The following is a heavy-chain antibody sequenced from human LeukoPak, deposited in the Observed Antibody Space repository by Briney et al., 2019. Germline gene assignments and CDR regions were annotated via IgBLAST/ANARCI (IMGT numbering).Heavy chain of an antibody. CDR3: ARGRIAAH. CDR1: GYTFTDYY. J-gene: IGHJ4*02. D-gene: IGHD6-6*01. CDR2: MNPNSGNT. Sequence: ASVKISCKVSGYTFTDYYMHWVQQAPGKGLEWMGWMNPNSGNTGYAQKFQGRVTMTRNTSISTAYMELSSLRSEDTAVYYCARGRIAAHWGQGTLVTVSS. V-gene: IGHV1-8*02.